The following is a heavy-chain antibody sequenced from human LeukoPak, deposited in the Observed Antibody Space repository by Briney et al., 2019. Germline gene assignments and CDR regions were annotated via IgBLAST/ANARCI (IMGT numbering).Heavy chain of an antibody. CDR3: ARASQPRAFDY. V-gene: IGHV4-4*07. Sequence: SETLSLTCTVSGASISSDFWSWIRQPVGKGLERIGRIYISGSTNYNPSLKSRITMSLDTSKNQISLKLNSVTAADTAVYYCARASQPRAFDYWGQGTLVTVSS. CDR2: IYISGST. CDR1: GASISSDF. J-gene: IGHJ4*02. D-gene: IGHD2-2*01.